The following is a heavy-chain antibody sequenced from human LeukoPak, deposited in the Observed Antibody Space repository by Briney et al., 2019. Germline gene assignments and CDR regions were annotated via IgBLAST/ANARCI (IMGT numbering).Heavy chain of an antibody. J-gene: IGHJ4*02. Sequence: GRSLRLSCAASGFTFDDYAMHWVRQAPGKGLEWVSGISWNSGSIGYADSVKGRFTISRDNAKNSLYLQINSLRAEDTALYYCAKDMAEDYDSSGLDYWGQGTLVTVSS. CDR2: ISWNSGSI. CDR1: GFTFDDYA. V-gene: IGHV3-9*01. D-gene: IGHD3-22*01. CDR3: AKDMAEDYDSSGLDY.